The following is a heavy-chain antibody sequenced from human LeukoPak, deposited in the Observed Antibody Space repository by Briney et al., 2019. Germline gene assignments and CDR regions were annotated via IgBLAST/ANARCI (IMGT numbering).Heavy chain of an antibody. V-gene: IGHV3-30*18. CDR1: GFTSSSYG. CDR2: ISYDGSNK. CDR3: AKDVRQWLAPTYYFDY. Sequence: GGSLRLSCAASGFTSSSYGMHWVRQAPGKGLEWVAVISYDGSNKYYADSVKGRFTISRDNSKNTLYLQMNSLRAEDTAVYYCAKDVRQWLAPTYYFDYWGQGTLVTVSS. J-gene: IGHJ4*02. D-gene: IGHD6-19*01.